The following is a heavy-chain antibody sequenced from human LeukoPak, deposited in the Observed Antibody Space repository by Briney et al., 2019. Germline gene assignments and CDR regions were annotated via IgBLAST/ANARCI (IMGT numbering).Heavy chain of an antibody. CDR3: ARAIDDYGDYYFDY. CDR1: GFTFSSYA. CDR2: IKQDGSEK. J-gene: IGHJ4*02. Sequence: GGSLRLSCAASGFTFSSYAMHWVRQAPGKGLEWVANIKQDGSEKYYVDSVKGRFTISRDNAKNSLYLQMNSLRAEDTAVYYCARAIDDYGDYYFDYWGQGTLVTVSS. V-gene: IGHV3-7*03. D-gene: IGHD4-17*01.